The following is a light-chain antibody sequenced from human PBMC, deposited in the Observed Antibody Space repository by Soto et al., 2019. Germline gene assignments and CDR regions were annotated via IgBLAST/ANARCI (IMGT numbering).Light chain of an antibody. Sequence: QSALTQPDSVSGSPGQSITISCTGTSSDVGGYNDVSWYQQHPGKAPKLMIYDVSNRPSGVSNRFSGSKFDNTASLTISGLQAEDEADYYCSSYTSSSTLVFGGGTKLTVL. CDR2: DVS. CDR1: SSDVGGYND. V-gene: IGLV2-14*01. CDR3: SSYTSSSTLV. J-gene: IGLJ2*01.